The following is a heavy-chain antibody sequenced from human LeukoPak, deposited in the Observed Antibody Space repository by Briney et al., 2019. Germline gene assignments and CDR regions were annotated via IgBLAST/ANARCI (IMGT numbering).Heavy chain of an antibody. D-gene: IGHD5-18*01. Sequence: RGSLRLSCAASGFTFSTYSMNWVRQAPGKGLEWVSSISSSSSYIYYADSVKGRFTISRDNAKNSLYLQMNSLRAEDTAVYYCARDRVQLWLSYYYYGMDVWGQGTTVTVSS. CDR2: ISSSSSYI. V-gene: IGHV3-21*01. CDR3: ARDRVQLWLSYYYYGMDV. CDR1: GFTFSTYS. J-gene: IGHJ6*02.